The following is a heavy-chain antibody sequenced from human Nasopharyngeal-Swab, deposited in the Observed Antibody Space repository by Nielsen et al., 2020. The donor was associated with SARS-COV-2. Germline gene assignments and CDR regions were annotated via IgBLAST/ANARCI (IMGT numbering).Heavy chain of an antibody. V-gene: IGHV3-43*02. CDR3: AKDLSSSWYEYYYYGMDV. D-gene: IGHD6-13*01. CDR2: ISGDGGST. CDR1: GFTFSSYA. Sequence: LSLTCAASGFTFSSYAMHWVRQAPGKGLEWVSLISGDGGSTYYADSVKGRFTISRDNSKNSLYLQMNSLRTEDTALYYCAKDLSSSWYEYYYYGMDVWGQGTTVTVSS. J-gene: IGHJ6*02.